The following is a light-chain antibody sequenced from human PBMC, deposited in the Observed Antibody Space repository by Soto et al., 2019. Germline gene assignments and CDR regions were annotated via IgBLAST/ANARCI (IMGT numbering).Light chain of an antibody. J-gene: IGLJ1*01. CDR2: NVY. V-gene: IGLV2-14*03. CDR3: SAYTVSRTYV. CDR1: RSEVGAYNF. Sequence: QSVLTQPASVSGSPGQSITISCTGTRSEVGAYNFVSWHQQHPGKAAKLMIYNVYDRPSGISYRFSGSKSGNTASLTISGLQGEDEADYYCSAYTVSRTYVFGTGTKVTVL.